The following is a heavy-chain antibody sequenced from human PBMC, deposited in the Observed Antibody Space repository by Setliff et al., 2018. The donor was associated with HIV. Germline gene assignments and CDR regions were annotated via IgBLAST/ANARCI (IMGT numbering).Heavy chain of an antibody. Sequence: SVKVSCKASGDTFSNYAISWVRQAPGQGLEWMGGIIPIFGTANYAQKFEGRVTITADKSTNTAYMELSSLRSEDTAVYYCARDYYDSSGYYYWGQGTLVTVSS. D-gene: IGHD3-22*01. CDR1: GDTFSNYA. V-gene: IGHV1-69*06. J-gene: IGHJ4*02. CDR2: IIPIFGTA. CDR3: ARDYYDSSGYYY.